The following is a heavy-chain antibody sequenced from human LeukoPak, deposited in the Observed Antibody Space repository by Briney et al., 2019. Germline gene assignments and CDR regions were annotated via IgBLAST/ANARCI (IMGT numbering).Heavy chain of an antibody. CDR2: ITTYNGNT. D-gene: IGHD3-22*01. CDR3: ATDILSPYYDSSGYLDY. V-gene: IGHV1-18*01. J-gene: IGHJ4*02. CDR1: GYTFTSYG. Sequence: GASVTVSCTASGYTFTSYGISWVRQPPAQGLEWMGWITTYNGNTNYAQKFQGRVTMTEDTSTDTAYMELSSLRSEDTAVYYCATDILSPYYDSSGYLDYWGQGTLVTVSS.